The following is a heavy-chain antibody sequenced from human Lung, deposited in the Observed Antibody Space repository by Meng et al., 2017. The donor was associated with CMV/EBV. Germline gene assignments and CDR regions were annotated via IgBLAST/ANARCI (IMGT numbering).Heavy chain of an antibody. Sequence: GGSLRLXXAASGFTFSSYEMNWVRQAPGKGLEWVSYISSSGSTIYYAASVKGRFTISRDNAKNSLYLQMNSLRAEDTAVYYCARDRGVVVPAAKYYYYGMDVWAQGSTVTVSS. V-gene: IGHV3-48*03. CDR3: ARDRGVVVPAAKYYYYGMDV. J-gene: IGHJ6*02. D-gene: IGHD2-2*01. CDR1: GFTFSSYE. CDR2: ISSSGSTI.